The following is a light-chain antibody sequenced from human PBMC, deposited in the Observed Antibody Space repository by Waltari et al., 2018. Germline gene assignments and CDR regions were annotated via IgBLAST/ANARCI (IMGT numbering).Light chain of an antibody. CDR3: NSYTRSAVYV. V-gene: IGLV2-14*01. CDR2: EVT. Sequence: QSALTQPSSVSGSPGQSIPVSCTGPSSAVGAHNSVSWYQHHAGKAPKLMISEVTNRPSGVADRFSGSKASNTASLTIAGLQAEDEADYYCNSYTRSAVYVFGTGTTVTVL. J-gene: IGLJ1*01. CDR1: SSAVGAHNS.